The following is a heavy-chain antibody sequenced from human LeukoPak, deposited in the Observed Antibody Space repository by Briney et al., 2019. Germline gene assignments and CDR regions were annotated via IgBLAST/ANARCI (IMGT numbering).Heavy chain of an antibody. J-gene: IGHJ6*03. V-gene: IGHV1-2*02. D-gene: IGHD2-2*01. Sequence: GASVKVSCKASGYTFTAYYMHWVRQAPGQGLEWLGWINPHSGGANYAQKFQGRVTMTRDTSISTAYMELSRLRSDDTAVYYCAREGSSTTWPKGPRYMDVWGKGTTVTVSS. CDR3: AREGSSTTWPKGPRYMDV. CDR2: INPHSGGA. CDR1: GYTFTAYY.